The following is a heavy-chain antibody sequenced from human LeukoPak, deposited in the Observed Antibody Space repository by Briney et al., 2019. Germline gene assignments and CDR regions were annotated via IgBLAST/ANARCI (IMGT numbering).Heavy chain of an antibody. CDR3: AKDGGTHFDH. J-gene: IGHJ4*02. V-gene: IGHV3-48*03. CDR1: GFTFSSYE. D-gene: IGHD1-26*01. Sequence: PGGSLRLSCAASGFTFSSYEKNWVRQAPGKGLEWVSYISSSGTTISYAQSVKGRFTITRDNAQNSLTLHMNTLRADDTAVYYCAKDGGTHFDHWGQGTLVTVSS. CDR2: ISSSGTTI.